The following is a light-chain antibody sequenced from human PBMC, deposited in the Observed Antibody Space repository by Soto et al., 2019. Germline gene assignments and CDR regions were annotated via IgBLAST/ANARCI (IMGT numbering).Light chain of an antibody. CDR2: KAS. CDR1: QGITTW. CDR3: QQYNSYPRT. V-gene: IGKV1-5*03. Sequence: DIQMTQSPSTLSASVGDRVTITCRASQGITTWLAWYQQKPGKAPKLLIYKASSLESGVPSRFSGSGYEPEFTLTISSLQPDDFATYYCQQYNSYPRTFGQGTKVDIK. J-gene: IGKJ1*01.